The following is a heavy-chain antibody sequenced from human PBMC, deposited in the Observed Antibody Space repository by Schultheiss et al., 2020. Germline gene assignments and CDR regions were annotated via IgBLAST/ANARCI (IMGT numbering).Heavy chain of an antibody. CDR2: IGSDGDTI. J-gene: IGHJ4*02. D-gene: IGHD2-15*01. CDR1: GFTVSSNY. CDR3: VKDLLDCSGGSCYWVIDY. V-gene: IGHV3-64D*06. Sequence: GGSLRLSCAASGFTVSSNYMSWVRQAPGKGLEYVSAIGSDGDTIYYADSVKGRFTISRDNSKNTLYFQMSSLRAEDTAVYYCVKDLLDCSGGSCYWVIDYWGQGTLVTVSS.